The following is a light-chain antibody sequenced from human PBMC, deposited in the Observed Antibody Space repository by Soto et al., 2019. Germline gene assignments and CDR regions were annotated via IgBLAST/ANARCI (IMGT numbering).Light chain of an antibody. Sequence: DIQMTQSPSTLPASVGDRVTITCRASQTIESWLDWFQQKPGKAPNLLIYKASTLQSGVPSRFSGSGSETEFALTISSLEPDDVATYYCQQYKTFSEVTFGGGTRVEV. CDR3: QQYKTFSEVT. CDR1: QTIESW. CDR2: KAS. V-gene: IGKV1-5*03. J-gene: IGKJ4*01.